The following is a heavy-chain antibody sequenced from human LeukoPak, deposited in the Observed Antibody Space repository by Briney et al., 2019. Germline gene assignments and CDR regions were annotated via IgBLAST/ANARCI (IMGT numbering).Heavy chain of an antibody. Sequence: GGSLRLSCAASGFTFSNYWMSWVRQAPGKGLEWLANIKQDGSEEYYVDSVKGRFTISRDNAENSLFLQMNSPGAEDTAVYYCARTNVATPGYGWGQGTLVTVSS. CDR1: GFTFSNYW. CDR2: IKQDGSEE. V-gene: IGHV3-7*01. D-gene: IGHD6-13*01. CDR3: ARTNVATPGYG. J-gene: IGHJ4*02.